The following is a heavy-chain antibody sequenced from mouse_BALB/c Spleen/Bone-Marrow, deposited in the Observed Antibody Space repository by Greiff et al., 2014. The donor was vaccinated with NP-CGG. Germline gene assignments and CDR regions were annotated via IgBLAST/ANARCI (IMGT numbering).Heavy chain of an antibody. CDR1: GYAFSVYW. CDR3: ARGGISVDY. J-gene: IGHJ2*01. V-gene: IGHV1-80*01. Sequence: VQVVESGAELVRPGSSVKISCKASGYAFSVYWMNWMKQRPGQGLEWIGQIYPGDGDTNYNGKFKGRATLTADKSSNTAYMQLSSLTSEDSAVYFCARGGISVDYWGQGTTLTVSS. CDR2: IYPGDGDT.